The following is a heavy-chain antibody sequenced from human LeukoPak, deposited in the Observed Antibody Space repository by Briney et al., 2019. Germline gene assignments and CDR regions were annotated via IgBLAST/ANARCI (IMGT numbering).Heavy chain of an antibody. D-gene: IGHD6-19*01. V-gene: IGHV3-21*01. J-gene: IGHJ4*02. Sequence: PGGSLRLSCAASGFTFSSYSMNWVRQAPGKGLEWVSSISSSSSYIYYAGSVKGRFTISRDNAKNSLYLQMNSLRAEDTAVYYCARASDGAVAPQFWGQGTLVTVSS. CDR3: ARASDGAVAPQF. CDR2: ISSSSSYI. CDR1: GFTFSSYS.